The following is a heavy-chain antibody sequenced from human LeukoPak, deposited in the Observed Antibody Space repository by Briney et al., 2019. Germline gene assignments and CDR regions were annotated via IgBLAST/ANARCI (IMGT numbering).Heavy chain of an antibody. CDR3: ARDNYDSSGYYFD. D-gene: IGHD3-22*01. CDR1: GFTFSSYE. V-gene: IGHV3-48*03. J-gene: IGHJ4*02. Sequence: GGSLRLSCAASGFTFSSYEMNGVRQAPGKGLEWVSYISSSGSTTHYADSVKGRFTISRDNAKKSLYLQMNSLRAEDTAVYYCARDNYDSSGYYFDWGQGTLVTVSS. CDR2: ISSSGSTT.